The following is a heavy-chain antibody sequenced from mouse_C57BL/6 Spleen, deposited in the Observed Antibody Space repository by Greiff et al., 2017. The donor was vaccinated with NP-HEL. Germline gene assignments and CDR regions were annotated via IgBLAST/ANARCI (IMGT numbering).Heavy chain of an antibody. V-gene: IGHV1-82*01. CDR3: ARDYYGSSYVG. CDR2: IYPGDGDT. CDR1: GYAFSSSW. D-gene: IGHD1-1*01. J-gene: IGHJ3*01. Sequence: VQLQQSGPELVKPGASVKISCKASGYAFSSSWMNWVKQRPGKGLEWIGRIYPGDGDTNYNGKFKGKATLTADKSSSTAYMQLSSLTSEDSAVYFCARDYYGSSYVGWGQGTLVTVSA.